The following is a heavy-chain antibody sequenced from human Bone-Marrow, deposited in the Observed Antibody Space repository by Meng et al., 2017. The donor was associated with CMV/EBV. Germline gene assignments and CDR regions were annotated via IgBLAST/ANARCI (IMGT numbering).Heavy chain of an antibody. D-gene: IGHD6-6*01. CDR2: IIPILGIA. CDR3: ARDFVPYSSSPHNWSDP. V-gene: IGHV1-69*04. J-gene: IGHJ5*02. Sequence: TFSSYTLSWVRQAPGQGLEWMGRIIPILGIANYAQKFQGRVTITADKSTSTAYMELSSLRSEDTAVYYCARDFVPYSSSPHNWSDPWGQGTLVTVSS. CDR1: TFSSYT.